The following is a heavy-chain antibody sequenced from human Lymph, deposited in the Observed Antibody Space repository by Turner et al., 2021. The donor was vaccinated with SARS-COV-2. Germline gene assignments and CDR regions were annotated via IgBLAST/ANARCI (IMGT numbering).Heavy chain of an antibody. CDR1: GFTFNNYG. Sequence: QLQLADPGAGVVQPGRSLRLCSAAVGFTFNNYGFHWGRQAPGKGLEWVFVMSYEGSKEYYAESLKNRFVISIDNSRNTMYLQLISLVEEETAVYYCATTLDIVWFGVGRDMDVWGQGTTVTVSS. CDR3: ATTLDIVWFGVGRDMDV. CDR2: MSYEGSKE. V-gene: IGHV3-30*03. J-gene: IGHJ6*02. D-gene: IGHD3-10*01.